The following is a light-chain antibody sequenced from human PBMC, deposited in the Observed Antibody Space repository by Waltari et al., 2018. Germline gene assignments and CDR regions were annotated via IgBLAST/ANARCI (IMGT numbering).Light chain of an antibody. J-gene: IGKJ4*01. V-gene: IGKV1-33*01. CDR3: QQYGDSPLT. CDR1: QDISNY. CDR2: DAS. Sequence: DIQMTQSPSSLSASVGDRVTITCQASQDISNYLNWYQQKPGTAPKLLIYDASNLDSGVPSRFSGSGSGTDFTLTISRLEPEDFAVYYCQQYGDSPLTFGGGTKVEIK.